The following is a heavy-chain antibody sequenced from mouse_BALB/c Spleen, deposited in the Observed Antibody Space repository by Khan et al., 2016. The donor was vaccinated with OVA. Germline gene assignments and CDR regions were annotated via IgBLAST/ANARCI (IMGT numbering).Heavy chain of an antibody. V-gene: IGHV1-7*01. Sequence: VQLQQSGAELAKPGASVKMSCKASGYTFINYWILWVKQRPGQGLEWIGYINPSTAYTEYNQNFKDKAPLTADQSSSTAYIQLSSLTSEDASVDYCARRGLRWDFDYWGQGTTLTVSS. J-gene: IGHJ2*01. CDR3: ARRGLRWDFDY. CDR1: GYTFINYW. CDR2: INPSTAYT. D-gene: IGHD1-1*01.